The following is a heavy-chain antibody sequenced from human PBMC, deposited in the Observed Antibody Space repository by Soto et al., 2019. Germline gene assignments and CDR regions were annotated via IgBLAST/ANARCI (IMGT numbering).Heavy chain of an antibody. V-gene: IGHV4-61*01. CDR2: VYHTGRT. D-gene: IGHD3-3*01. Sequence: SETLSLTCTVSGGSFKSGSYSWSWIRQPPGKGLEWIGYVYHTGRTSYNPSLKSRVSISMDTSKNQFSLNLDSVTAADTAVYFCARDFAYFDYWGQGTLVTVSS. CDR1: GGSFKSGSYS. CDR3: ARDFAYFDY. J-gene: IGHJ4*02.